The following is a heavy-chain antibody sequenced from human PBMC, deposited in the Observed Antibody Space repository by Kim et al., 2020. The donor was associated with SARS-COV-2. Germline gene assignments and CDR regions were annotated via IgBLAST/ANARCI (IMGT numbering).Heavy chain of an antibody. V-gene: IGHV1-2*06. J-gene: IGHJ5*02. CDR1: GYTFTDYY. Sequence: ASVKVSCKASGYTFTDYYVHWVRQAPGQGLEWMGRINPNSGGTNYAQKFQGRVTMTRETSVSTAYMELNRLRSDDTAVYYCARHTSIFNNFFDPWGQGTL. CDR3: ARHTSIFNNFFDP. D-gene: IGHD2-2*01. CDR2: INPNSGGT.